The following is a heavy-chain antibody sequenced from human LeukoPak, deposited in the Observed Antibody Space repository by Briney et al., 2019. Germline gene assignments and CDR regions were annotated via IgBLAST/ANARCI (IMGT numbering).Heavy chain of an antibody. V-gene: IGHV7-4-1*02. CDR1: GYTFTSYA. CDR2: INTNTGNP. Sequence: ASVKVSCKASGYTFTSYAMNWVRQAPGQGLEWMGWINTNTGNPTYAQGFTGRFVFSLDTSVSTAYLQISSLKAEDTAVYYCARVFGSGWYDAFDIWGQGTMVTVSS. CDR3: ARVFGSGWYDAFDI. D-gene: IGHD6-19*01. J-gene: IGHJ3*02.